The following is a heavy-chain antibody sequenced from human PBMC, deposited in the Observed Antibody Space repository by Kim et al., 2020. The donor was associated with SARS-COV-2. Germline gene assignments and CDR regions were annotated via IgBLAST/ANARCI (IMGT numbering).Heavy chain of an antibody. CDR1: GFTFSSYW. J-gene: IGHJ6*02. D-gene: IGHD6-13*01. CDR2: IKQDGSEK. CDR3: ARDDRYSSSWYDFRYYYYYGMDV. Sequence: GGSLRLSCAASGFTFSSYWMSWVRQAPGKGLEWVANIKQDGSEKYYVDSVKGRFTISRDNAKNSLYLQMNSLRAEDTAVYYCARDDRYSSSWYDFRYYYYYGMDVWGQGTTVTVSS. V-gene: IGHV3-7*01.